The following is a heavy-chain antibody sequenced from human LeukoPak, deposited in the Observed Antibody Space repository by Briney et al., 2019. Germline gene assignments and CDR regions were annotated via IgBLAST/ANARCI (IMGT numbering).Heavy chain of an antibody. CDR1: GYTFTGYY. V-gene: IGHV1-2*02. J-gene: IGHJ4*02. D-gene: IGHD3-22*01. CDR2: INPNSGGT. Sequence: GASVKVSCKASGYTFTGYYMHWVRQAPGQGLEWMGWINPNSGGTNYAQKFQGRVTITADESTSTAYMELSSLRSEDTAVYYCARGSSGPIDYWGQGTLVTVSS. CDR3: ARGSSGPIDY.